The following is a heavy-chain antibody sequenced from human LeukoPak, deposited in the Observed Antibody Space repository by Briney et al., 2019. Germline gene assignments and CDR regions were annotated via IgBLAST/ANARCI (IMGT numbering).Heavy chain of an antibody. V-gene: IGHV4-34*01. CDR2: INHSGST. Sequence: SETLSLTCAVYGGSFSGYYWSWIRQPPGKGLEWIGEINHSGSTNYNPSLKSRVTISVDTSKNQFSLKLSSVTAADTAVYYCARLVHAYYFDYWGQGTLVTVSS. D-gene: IGHD3-16*01. CDR1: GGSFSGYY. J-gene: IGHJ4*02. CDR3: ARLVHAYYFDY.